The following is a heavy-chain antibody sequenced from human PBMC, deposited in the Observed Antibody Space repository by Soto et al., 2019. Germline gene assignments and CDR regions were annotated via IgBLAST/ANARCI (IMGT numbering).Heavy chain of an antibody. CDR3: ARDQVYYGSGGGFDY. Sequence: EVQLVESGGGLVKPGGSLRLSCAASGFTFSSYSMNWVRQAPGKGLEWVASISSSSSYIYYADSVKGRFTISRDNAKNSLYLQMNSLRAEDTAVYYCARDQVYYGSGGGFDYWGQGTLVTVSS. V-gene: IGHV3-21*01. D-gene: IGHD3-10*01. CDR2: ISSSSSYI. J-gene: IGHJ4*02. CDR1: GFTFSSYS.